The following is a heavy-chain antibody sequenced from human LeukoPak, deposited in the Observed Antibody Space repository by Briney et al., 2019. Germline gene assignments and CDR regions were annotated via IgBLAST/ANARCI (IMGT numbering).Heavy chain of an antibody. D-gene: IGHD3-10*01. CDR3: ARTRRHYGSGRNLTPWPAGLDV. CDR2: GGST. V-gene: IGHV4-59*02. Sequence: SETLSLTCTVSGDSGDSFSSYCWTWLRQPPGKGLEWIGFGGSTNYNPSLKTRVTLAIHTSKRHFSLTLSSVPAADTAVYYCARTRRHYGSGRNLTPWPAGLDVWGQGTTVTVS. J-gene: IGHJ6*02. CDR1: GDSGDSFSSYC.